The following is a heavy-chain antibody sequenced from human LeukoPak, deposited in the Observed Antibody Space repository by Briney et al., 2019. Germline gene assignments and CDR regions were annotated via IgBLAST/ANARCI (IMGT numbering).Heavy chain of an antibody. D-gene: IGHD3-10*01. CDR1: GGTFSSYA. CDR2: IIPIFGTA. Sequence: SVQVSCKAAGGTFSSYAISWVRQAPGQGLEWMGGIIPIFGTANYAQKFQGRVTITADESTSTAYMELSSLRSEDTAVYYCARDLSGRLDYWGQGTLVTVSS. V-gene: IGHV1-69*13. CDR3: ARDLSGRLDY. J-gene: IGHJ4*02.